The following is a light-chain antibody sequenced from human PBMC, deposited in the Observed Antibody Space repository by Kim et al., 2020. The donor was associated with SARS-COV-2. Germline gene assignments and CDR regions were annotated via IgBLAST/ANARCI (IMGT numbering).Light chain of an antibody. J-gene: IGLJ3*02. Sequence: VAWGQTVTITCQGDSLRNWHGSWFQQKPGQAPRLVIYSKNNRPSGIPDRFSGFTPGDTASLTITGAQAEDEADYYCNCRDNSHNVMFGGGTQLTVL. CDR1: SLRNWH. V-gene: IGLV3-19*01. CDR2: SKN. CDR3: NCRDNSHNVM.